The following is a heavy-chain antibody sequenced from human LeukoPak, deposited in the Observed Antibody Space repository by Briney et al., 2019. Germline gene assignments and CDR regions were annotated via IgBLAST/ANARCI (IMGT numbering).Heavy chain of an antibody. Sequence: GGSLRLSCAASGFTFSSYEMNWVRQAPGKGLEWVPYVSISSSTIYYADSVKGRFTISRDNAKNSLYLQMNSLRADDTAVYYCARGKGSSSGRAFDIWGQGTTVTASS. D-gene: IGHD6-13*01. CDR2: VSISSSTI. J-gene: IGHJ3*02. CDR1: GFTFSSYE. CDR3: ARGKGSSSGRAFDI. V-gene: IGHV3-48*03.